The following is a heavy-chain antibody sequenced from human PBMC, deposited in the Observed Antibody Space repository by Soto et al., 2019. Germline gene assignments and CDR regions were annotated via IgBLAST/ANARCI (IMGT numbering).Heavy chain of an antibody. Sequence: SETLSLTCTVSGGSISSGGYYWSWIRQHPGKGLEWIGYIYYSGSTYYNPSLKSRVTISVDTSKNQFPLKLSSVTAADTAVYYCARELLRENWFDTWGQGTLVTVSS. D-gene: IGHD3-3*01. CDR3: ARELLRENWFDT. CDR1: GGSISSGGYY. CDR2: IYYSGST. V-gene: IGHV4-31*03. J-gene: IGHJ5*02.